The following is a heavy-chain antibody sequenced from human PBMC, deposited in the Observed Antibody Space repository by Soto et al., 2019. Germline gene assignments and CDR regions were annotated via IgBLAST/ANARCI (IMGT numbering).Heavy chain of an antibody. D-gene: IGHD3-3*01. CDR2: IYYSGST. V-gene: IGHV4-31*03. CDR1: GGSISSGGYY. J-gene: IGHJ6*02. CDR3: ARGERYHDFWSGYYTETSGGMDV. Sequence: PSETLSLTCTVSGGSISSGGYYWSWIRQHPGKGLEWIGYIYYSGSTYYNPSLKSRVTISVDTSKNQFSLKLSSVNAADTAVYYCARGERYHDFWSGYYTETSGGMDVWGQGTTVTVSS.